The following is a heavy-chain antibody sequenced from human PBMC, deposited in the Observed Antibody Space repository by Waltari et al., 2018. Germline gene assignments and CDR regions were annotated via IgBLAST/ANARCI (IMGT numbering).Heavy chain of an antibody. Sequence: QLQLQESGPGLVKPSETLSLTCTVSGGSISSSSYYWGWIRQPPGKGLEWIGSIYYSGSTYYNPSLKSRVTISVDTSKNQFSLKLSSVTAADTAVYYCARDNLGNYCTGGVCQTDYWGQGTLVTVSS. CDR3: ARDNLGNYCTGGVCQTDY. CDR1: GGSISSSSYY. D-gene: IGHD2-8*02. V-gene: IGHV4-39*07. CDR2: IYYSGST. J-gene: IGHJ4*02.